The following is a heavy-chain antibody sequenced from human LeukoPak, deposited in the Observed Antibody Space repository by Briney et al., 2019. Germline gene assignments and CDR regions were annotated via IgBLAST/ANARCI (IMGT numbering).Heavy chain of an antibody. D-gene: IGHD5-18*01. J-gene: IGHJ6*03. CDR1: GGSFSGYY. Sequence: SETLSLTCAVYGGSFSGYYWSWIRQPPGKGLEWIGEINHSGSTNYNPSLKSRVTISVDTSKNQFSLKLSSVTAADTAVYYCARGGGYSYGYVGYYYYYYMDVWGKGTTVTVSS. V-gene: IGHV4-34*01. CDR2: INHSGST. CDR3: ARGGGYSYGYVGYYYYYYMDV.